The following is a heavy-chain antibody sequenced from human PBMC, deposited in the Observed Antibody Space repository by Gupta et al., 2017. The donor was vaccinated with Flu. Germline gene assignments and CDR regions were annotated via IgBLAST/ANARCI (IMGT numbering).Heavy chain of an antibody. V-gene: IGHV3-74*01. Sequence: HWVRQAPGKVLVWVSRSRFDGTATSYADSVRGRFTISRDNTKNTLYLQMNSLRAEDTALYYCAREVVNNRLDPWGQGTLVTVSS. D-gene: IGHD2-15*01. J-gene: IGHJ5*02. CDR3: AREVVNNRLDP. CDR2: SRFDGTAT.